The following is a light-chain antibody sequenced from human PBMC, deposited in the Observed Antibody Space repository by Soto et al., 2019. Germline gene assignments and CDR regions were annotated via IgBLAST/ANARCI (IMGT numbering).Light chain of an antibody. CDR2: AAS. Sequence: DIQMTQSPSSLSASVGDRVTITCRASQSISSYLNWYQQKPGKAPKLLIYAASSLQSGVPSRFSGSGSGTDFTLTISSLQPEDFAVYYCQQYNKWPPAWTFGQGTKVDIK. J-gene: IGKJ1*01. V-gene: IGKV1-39*01. CDR3: QQYNKWPPAWT. CDR1: QSISSY.